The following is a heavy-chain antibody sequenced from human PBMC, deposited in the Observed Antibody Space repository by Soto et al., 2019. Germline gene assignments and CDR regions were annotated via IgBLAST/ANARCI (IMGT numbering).Heavy chain of an antibody. Sequence: QVQLVQSGAEVKKPGASVKVSCKASGYTFTSYAIHWVRQAPGQRPEWMGWLNAGNGYTNFSQKFQDRLTITRDTSASTAYMELSSLRSEDTAVYYCARLKTIAVPGFDYWGQGTLVTVSS. J-gene: IGHJ4*02. CDR2: LNAGNGYT. D-gene: IGHD6-19*01. CDR1: GYTFTSYA. V-gene: IGHV1-3*01. CDR3: ARLKTIAVPGFDY.